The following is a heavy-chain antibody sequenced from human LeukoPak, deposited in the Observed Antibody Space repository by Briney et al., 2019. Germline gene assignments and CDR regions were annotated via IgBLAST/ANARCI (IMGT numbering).Heavy chain of an antibody. J-gene: IGHJ3*01. CDR2: SRSGGANN. D-gene: IGHD4-17*01. CDR3: GGDPNGDYLGAFEF. CDR1: GFTISDYG. Sequence: GGSLRLSCAASGFTISDYGLVWVRQAPGKGLEWVSGSRSGGANNFYADAVKGRFTISRDNSKNTLYLQMNSLRADDTAVYYCGGDPNGDYLGAFEFWGHGTTVIVSS. V-gene: IGHV3-23*01.